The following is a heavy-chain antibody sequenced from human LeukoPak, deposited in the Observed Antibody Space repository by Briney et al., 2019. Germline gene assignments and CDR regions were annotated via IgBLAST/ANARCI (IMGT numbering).Heavy chain of an antibody. CDR1: GFTFDDYA. Sequence: PGRSLRLSCAASGFTFDDYAMHWVRQAPGKGLEWVSGISYNSDTIAYADSVKGRFTISRDKDKNSLYLQMNSLRAEDTAVYYCAKVGGLGYYYGMDVWGQETTLTVSS. D-gene: IGHD3-3*01. V-gene: IGHV3-9*01. CDR3: AKVGGLGYYYGMDV. CDR2: ISYNSDTI. J-gene: IGHJ6*02.